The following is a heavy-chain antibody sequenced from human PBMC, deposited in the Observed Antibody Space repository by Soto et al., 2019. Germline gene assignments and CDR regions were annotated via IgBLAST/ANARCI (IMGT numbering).Heavy chain of an antibody. CDR2: INHSGST. Sequence: SETLSLTCAVYGGSFSGYYWSWIRQPPGKGLEWIGEINHSGSTNYNPSLKSRVTISVDTSKNQFSLKLSSVTAADTAVYYCARGRGITKFSEIDPWGQGTLVTVSS. D-gene: IGHD3-9*01. CDR1: GGSFSGYY. V-gene: IGHV4-34*01. CDR3: ARGRGITKFSEIDP. J-gene: IGHJ5*02.